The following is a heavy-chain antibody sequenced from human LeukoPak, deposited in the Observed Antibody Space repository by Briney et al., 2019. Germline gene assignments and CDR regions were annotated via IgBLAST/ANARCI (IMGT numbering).Heavy chain of an antibody. CDR2: INTNTGNP. D-gene: IGHD4-17*01. CDR3: ARDHPPDDYGDYQNWFDP. CDR1: GYTFTSYA. Sequence: ASVKVSCKASGYTFTSYAMNWVRQAPGQGLEWMGWINTNTGNPTYAQGFTGRFVFSLDTSVSTAYQQISSLKAEDTAVYYCARDHPPDDYGDYQNWFDPWGQGTLVTVSS. V-gene: IGHV7-4-1*02. J-gene: IGHJ5*02.